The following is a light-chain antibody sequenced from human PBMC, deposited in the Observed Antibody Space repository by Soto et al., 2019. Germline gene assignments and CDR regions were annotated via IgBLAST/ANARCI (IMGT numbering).Light chain of an antibody. CDR1: TGSIDSDY. CDR2: EDN. J-gene: IGLJ2*01. V-gene: IGLV6-57*04. CDR3: QSYDNNNPVV. Sequence: NFMLTQPHSVSESPGKTVVISCTRSTGSIDSDYVQWYQLRPGSGPTTVIYEDNQRPSGVPDRFSGSIDSSSNSASLTISGLKTEDEADYYCQSYDNNNPVVFGGGTKLTVL.